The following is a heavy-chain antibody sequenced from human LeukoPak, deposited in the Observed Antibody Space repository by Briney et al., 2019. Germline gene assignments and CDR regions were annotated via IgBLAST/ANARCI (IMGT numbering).Heavy chain of an antibody. D-gene: IGHD3-22*01. CDR3: AREFGGYYDSSGYYDY. CDR2: ISSSSSYI. Sequence: GGSLRLSSAASGFTFSSYSMNWVRQAPGKGLEWVSSISSSSSYIYYADSVKGRFTISRDNAKNSLYLQMNSLRAEDTAVYYCAREFGGYYDSSGYYDYWGQGTLVTVSS. CDR1: GFTFSSYS. V-gene: IGHV3-21*01. J-gene: IGHJ4*02.